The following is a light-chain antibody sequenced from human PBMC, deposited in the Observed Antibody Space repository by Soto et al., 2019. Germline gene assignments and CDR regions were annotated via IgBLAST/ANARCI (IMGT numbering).Light chain of an antibody. V-gene: IGKV3-15*01. CDR2: GSS. J-gene: IGKJ2*03. CDR1: QSVRRN. CDR3: QQYNNLYS. Sequence: EIVMTQSPATLSVSPGERATISCRASQSVRRNSAWYQQKPAQAPRLLIFGSSTRASGIPARFSGSGSGTEFTYTSSSRQSEDFAVYYFQQYNNLYSFGQGTKLEIQ.